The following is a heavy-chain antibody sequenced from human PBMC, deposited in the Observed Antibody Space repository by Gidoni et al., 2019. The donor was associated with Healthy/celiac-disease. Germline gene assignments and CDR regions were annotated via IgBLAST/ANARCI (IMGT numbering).Heavy chain of an antibody. J-gene: IGHJ3*02. Sequence: EVQLVASGGGLVQPGGSLRLSCAASGFTVSSNYMSWVRQAPGKGLEWVSVIYSGGSTYYADSVKGRFTISRDNSKNTLYLQMNSLRAEDTAVYYCARQVSWELLGPNDAFDIWGQGTMVTVSS. D-gene: IGHD1-26*01. CDR3: ARQVSWELLGPNDAFDI. CDR2: IYSGGST. V-gene: IGHV3-66*04. CDR1: GFTVSSNY.